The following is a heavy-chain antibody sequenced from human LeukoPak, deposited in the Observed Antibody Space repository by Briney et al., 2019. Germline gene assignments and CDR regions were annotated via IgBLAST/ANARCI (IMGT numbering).Heavy chain of an antibody. J-gene: IGHJ6*02. CDR3: ARDTGTTYYYGSGSSDGMDV. D-gene: IGHD3-10*01. V-gene: IGHV3-66*01. CDR2: IYIGGST. CDR1: GFTVSSNY. Sequence: PGGSLRLSCAASGFTVSSNYMSWVRQAPGKGLEWVSVIYIGGSTYYADSVKGRFTISRDNSKNTLYLQMNSLRAEDTAVYYCARDTGTTYYYGSGSSDGMDVWGQGTTVTVSS.